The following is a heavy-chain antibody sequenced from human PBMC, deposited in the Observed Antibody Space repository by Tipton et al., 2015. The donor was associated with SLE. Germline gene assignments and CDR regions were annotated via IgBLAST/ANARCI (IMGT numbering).Heavy chain of an antibody. CDR3: CRDIQARPIFEHYYLYYHMDV. Sequence: SLRLSCAASGFTFSSYAMSWVRQAPGKGLEWVGYIRSKNYGGTIQYAASLRDRFTISRDDSKNIAYLQIDSLRTEDTAVYYCCRDIQARPIFEHYYLYYHMDVWGKGTTVIVS. J-gene: IGHJ6*03. V-gene: IGHV3-49*04. D-gene: IGHD6-6*01. CDR1: GFTFSSYA. CDR2: IRSKNYGGTI.